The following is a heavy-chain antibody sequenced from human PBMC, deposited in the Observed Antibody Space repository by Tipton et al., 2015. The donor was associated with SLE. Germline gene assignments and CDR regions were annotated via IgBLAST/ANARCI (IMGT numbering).Heavy chain of an antibody. CDR1: GGSISSSSYY. Sequence: TLSLTCTVSGGSISSSSYYWGWIRQPPGKGLEWIGSIYYSGSTYYNPSLKSRVTISVDTSKNQFSLKLSSVTAADTAVYYCASHPVTTYLDYYYGMDVWGQGTTVTVSS. D-gene: IGHD4-17*01. J-gene: IGHJ6*02. CDR2: IYYSGST. CDR3: ASHPVTTYLDYYYGMDV. V-gene: IGHV4-39*01.